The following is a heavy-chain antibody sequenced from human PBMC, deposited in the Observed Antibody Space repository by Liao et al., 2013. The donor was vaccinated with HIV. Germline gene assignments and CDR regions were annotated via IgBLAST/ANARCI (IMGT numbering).Heavy chain of an antibody. J-gene: IGHJ3*02. Sequence: QVQLQESGPGLVRPSQTLSLTCTVSGDSIKSGTYSWSWLRQPAGEGLEWIGHIYASGSTDYNPSLSSRVTISVDTSKSQVSLKLSSVTAADTAVYYCARVIPYDSSGYTDALDIWGHGTMVSVSS. CDR1: GDSIKSGTYS. CDR3: ARVIPYDSSGYTDALDI. CDR2: IYASGST. D-gene: IGHD3-22*01. V-gene: IGHV4-61*02.